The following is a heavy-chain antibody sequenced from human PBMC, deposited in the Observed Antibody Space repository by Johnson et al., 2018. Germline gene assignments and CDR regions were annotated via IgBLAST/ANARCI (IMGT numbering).Heavy chain of an antibody. Sequence: EVQLVESGGGLVQPGRFLRLSCTASGFTFSSYRMHWVRHAPGKGLVWVSRINSDGSSTNYADSVKGRFTIPRDNPKNTLYLQMNSLRAEDTAVYYCAKDGDSGYDSKGEDYYYYMDVWGKVTTVTVSS. D-gene: IGHD5-12*01. CDR2: INSDGSST. V-gene: IGHV3-74*01. CDR3: AKDGDSGYDSKGEDYYYYMDV. CDR1: GFTFSSYR. J-gene: IGHJ6*03.